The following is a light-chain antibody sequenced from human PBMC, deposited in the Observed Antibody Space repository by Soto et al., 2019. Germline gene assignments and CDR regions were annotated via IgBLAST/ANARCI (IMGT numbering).Light chain of an antibody. CDR3: SSYTSSSTPYV. V-gene: IGLV2-14*01. Sequence: QSVLTQPASVSGSPGQSITISCTGTSSDVGGYNYVSWYQQHPGKAPKLMIYEVSNRPSGVSNRFSGSKSGNTASLTISGLQAEEEPHYYCSSYTSSSTPYVFGTGTKVTV. CDR1: SSDVGGYNY. CDR2: EVS. J-gene: IGLJ1*01.